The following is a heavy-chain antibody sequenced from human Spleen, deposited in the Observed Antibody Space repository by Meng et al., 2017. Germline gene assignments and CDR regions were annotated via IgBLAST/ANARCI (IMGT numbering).Heavy chain of an antibody. CDR3: ARDEDISAAGKLFGDY. Sequence: QLHWVAVGAEGKKPGSSVKASCKASGYTFPDYWLHWVRRAPGQGLEWMGRINPKSGDTHYAQRFQGRVTMTGDTSISTAYMDLSGLRSDDTAVYYCARDEDISAAGKLFGDYWGQGTLVTVSS. J-gene: IGHJ4*02. V-gene: IGHV1-2*06. CDR2: INPKSGDT. CDR1: GYTFPDYW. D-gene: IGHD6-13*01.